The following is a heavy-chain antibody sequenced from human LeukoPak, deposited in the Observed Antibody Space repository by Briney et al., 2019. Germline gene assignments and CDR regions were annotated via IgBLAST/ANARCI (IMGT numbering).Heavy chain of an antibody. J-gene: IGHJ4*02. CDR1: GFSFSSFG. V-gene: IGHV3-30*02. D-gene: IGHD3-22*01. CDR3: ATNRVTYYYDSRGYYSGY. Sequence: PGGSLRLSCAASGFSFSSFGMHWVRQAPGKGLEWVAFIRYDGNNKYYADSVKGRFTISRDNSKNTLYLQMNSLRAEDTAVYYCATNRVTYYYDSRGYYSGYWGQGTLVTVSS. CDR2: IRYDGNNK.